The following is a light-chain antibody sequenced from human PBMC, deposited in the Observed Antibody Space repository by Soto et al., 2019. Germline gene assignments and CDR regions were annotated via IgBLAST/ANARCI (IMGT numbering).Light chain of an antibody. CDR3: QQYGSSPRT. Sequence: EIVLTQSPGTLSLSPGERATLSCRASQSVSSSYLAWYQQKPGQAPRLLIYGASSRATGIPDRFSGSGSGTDFTLTNSRLDPENFAVYYCQQYGSSPRTFGQGTTVEI. CDR1: QSVSSSY. CDR2: GAS. J-gene: IGKJ1*01. V-gene: IGKV3-20*01.